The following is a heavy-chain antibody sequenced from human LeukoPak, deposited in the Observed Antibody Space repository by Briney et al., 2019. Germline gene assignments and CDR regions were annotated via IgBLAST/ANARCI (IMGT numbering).Heavy chain of an antibody. CDR3: ARVDYYDSRFDP. V-gene: IGHV1-2*02. J-gene: IGHJ5*02. CDR1: GFTFTGYY. CDR2: MNPNSGAT. D-gene: IGHD3-22*01. Sequence: ASVKVSCKASGFTFTGYYMHWVRQAPGQGLEWMGWMNPNSGATNYAQKFQGRVTMTRDTSISTAYMELSSLRSEDTAVYYCARVDYYDSRFDPWGQGTLVTVSS.